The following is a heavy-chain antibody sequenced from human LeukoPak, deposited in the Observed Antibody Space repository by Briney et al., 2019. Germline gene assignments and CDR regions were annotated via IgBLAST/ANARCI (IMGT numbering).Heavy chain of an antibody. CDR2: ISYDGSNK. CDR3: AKEKVDTAMVGAFDI. J-gene: IGHJ3*02. D-gene: IGHD5-18*01. CDR1: GFTFSSYA. V-gene: IGHV3-30-3*01. Sequence: GGSLRLSCAASGFTFSSYAMHWVRQAPGKGLEWVAVISYDGSNKYYADSVKGRFTISRDNPKNTLYLQMNSLRAEDTAVYYCAKEKVDTAMVGAFDIWGQGTMVTVSS.